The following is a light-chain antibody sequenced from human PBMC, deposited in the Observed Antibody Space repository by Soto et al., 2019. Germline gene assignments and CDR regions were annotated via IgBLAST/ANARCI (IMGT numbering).Light chain of an antibody. CDR1: QSISSW. J-gene: IGKJ1*01. V-gene: IGKV1-5*01. Sequence: DIQMTQSPSTLSASVGDRVTITCRASQSISSWLAWYQQKPGNAPKLLIYDASSLESGVPSRFSGCGSGTQFTLTISSLQPDDFATYYCQQYNSYTWTFGQGTKVEIK. CDR3: QQYNSYTWT. CDR2: DAS.